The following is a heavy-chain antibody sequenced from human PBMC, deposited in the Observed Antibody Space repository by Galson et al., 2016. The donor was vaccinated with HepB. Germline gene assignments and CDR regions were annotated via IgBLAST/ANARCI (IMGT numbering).Heavy chain of an antibody. V-gene: IGHV4-34*01. CDR3: ARGGENSWYEKDAFDI. J-gene: IGHJ3*02. CDR1: GVSFTGSY. D-gene: IGHD6-13*01. CDR2: INHSGRT. Sequence: SETLSLTCAVYGVSFTGSYWSWIRQPPGKGLEWIGEINHSGRTNNNPFPRRRVTISGDTSKNQFSLKLNSVTAADTAVYYCARGGENSWYEKDAFDIWGQGTMVTVSS.